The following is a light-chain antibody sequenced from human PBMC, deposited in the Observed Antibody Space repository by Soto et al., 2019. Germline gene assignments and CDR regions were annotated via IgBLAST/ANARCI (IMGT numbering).Light chain of an antibody. CDR3: QQHGSSPPLT. CDR2: GAS. Sequence: EIVLTQSPGTLSLSPGERATLSCRASQSVSSSYLAWYQQKPGQPPRLLIYGASSRATGIPDRFSGSGSGTEFTLTISRLEPEDFAVYYCQQHGSSPPLTFGGGTKVEIK. CDR1: QSVSSSY. J-gene: IGKJ4*01. V-gene: IGKV3-20*01.